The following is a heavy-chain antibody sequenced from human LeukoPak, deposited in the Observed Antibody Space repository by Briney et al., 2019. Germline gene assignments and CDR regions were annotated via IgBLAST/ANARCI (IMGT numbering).Heavy chain of an antibody. CDR1: GGTFSSYA. V-gene: IGHV1-69*04. J-gene: IGHJ4*02. CDR3: ARGIRLGIAVAACGY. CDR2: IIPILGIA. D-gene: IGHD6-19*01. Sequence: ASVKVSCKASGGTFSSYAISWVRQAPGQGLEWMGRIIPILGIANYAQKFQGRVTITADKSTSTAYMELSSLRSEDTAVYYCARGIRLGIAVAACGYWGQGTLVTVSS.